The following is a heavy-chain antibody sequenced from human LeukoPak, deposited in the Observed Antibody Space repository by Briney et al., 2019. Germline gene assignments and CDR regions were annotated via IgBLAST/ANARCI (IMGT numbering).Heavy chain of an antibody. CDR2: STGSGGTT. Sequence: GGSLRLSCAASGFTFSSYAMTWVRQAPGKGLEWVSASTGSGGTTYYADSVKGRFTISRDNSKNTLYLQMNSLRAEDTAVYYCAKDRSTSFLEWLRSRSDAFDIWGQGTMVTVSS. J-gene: IGHJ3*02. CDR1: GFTFSSYA. D-gene: IGHD3-3*02. V-gene: IGHV3-23*01. CDR3: AKDRSTSFLEWLRSRSDAFDI.